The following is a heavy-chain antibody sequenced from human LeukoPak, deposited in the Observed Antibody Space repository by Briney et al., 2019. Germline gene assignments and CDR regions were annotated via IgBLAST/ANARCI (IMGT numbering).Heavy chain of an antibody. Sequence: ASVKVSCKASGYTFTGYYIHWVRQAPGQGLEWMGWINPNSGGTNYAQKFQGRVTMTRDTSISTAYMELSRLRSDDTAVYYCAREEMATIKPDDAFDIWGQGTMVTVSS. J-gene: IGHJ3*02. CDR3: AREEMATIKPDDAFDI. V-gene: IGHV1-2*02. CDR2: INPNSGGT. CDR1: GYTFTGYY. D-gene: IGHD5-24*01.